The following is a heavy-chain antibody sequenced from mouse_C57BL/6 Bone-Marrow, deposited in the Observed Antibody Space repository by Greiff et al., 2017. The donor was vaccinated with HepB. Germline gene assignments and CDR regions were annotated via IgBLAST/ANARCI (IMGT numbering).Heavy chain of an antibody. CDR3: ARWGLGSKAMDY. D-gene: IGHD1-1*01. CDR1: GYTFTSYW. J-gene: IGHJ4*01. CDR2: IDPSDSYT. Sequence: VQLQQPGAELVKPGASVKLSCKASGYTFTSYWMQWVKQRPGQGLEWIGEIDPSDSYTNYNQKFKGKATLTVDTSSSTAYMQLSSLTSEDSAVYYCARWGLGSKAMDYWGQGTSVTVSS. V-gene: IGHV1-50*01.